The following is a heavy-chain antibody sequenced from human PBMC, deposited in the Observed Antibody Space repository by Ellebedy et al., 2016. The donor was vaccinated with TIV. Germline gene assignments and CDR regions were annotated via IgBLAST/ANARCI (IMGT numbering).Heavy chain of an antibody. CDR2: ISDDASNK. Sequence: GGSLRLSCAASGFTFSSYAMFWVRQAPGKGLEWVAVISDDASNKNYADSVKGRFTISRDNSKNTLYLETNSLRAEDTAVYYCAREMVAPGPYDYYYGMDVWGQGTTVTVSS. V-gene: IGHV3-30-3*01. D-gene: IGHD5-12*01. CDR1: GFTFSSYA. J-gene: IGHJ6*02. CDR3: AREMVAPGPYDYYYGMDV.